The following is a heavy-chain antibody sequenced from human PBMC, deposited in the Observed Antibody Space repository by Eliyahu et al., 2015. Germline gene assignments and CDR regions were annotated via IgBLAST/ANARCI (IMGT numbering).Heavy chain of an antibody. D-gene: IGHD6-13*01. CDR3: ARDRISAAAGPLGY. CDR1: GGSXSSSSYY. J-gene: IGHJ4*02. Sequence: QLQLQESGPGLVKPSETLSLTCPVSGGSXSSSSYYWGWIRQPPGKGVGWIGSIYYSGSTYYNPSLKSRVTISVDTSKNQFSLKLSSVTAADTAVYYCARDRISAAAGPLGYWGQGTLVTVSS. V-gene: IGHV4-39*07. CDR2: IYYSGST.